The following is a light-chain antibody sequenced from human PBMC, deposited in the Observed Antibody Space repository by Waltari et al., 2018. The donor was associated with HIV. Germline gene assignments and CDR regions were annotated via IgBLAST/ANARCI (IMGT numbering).Light chain of an antibody. V-gene: IGKV1-39*01. CDR3: QQSHLTPTA. J-gene: IGKJ2*01. Sequence: DLQMTQSPPHLSASVGDRVTILCRASQSIGNYLNWYVHKPGTAPKLLIYGASSLQSGVPSRFSGSGSGTEFALTISSLQPEDFATYYCQQSHLTPTAFGQGTKLEI. CDR2: GAS. CDR1: QSIGNY.